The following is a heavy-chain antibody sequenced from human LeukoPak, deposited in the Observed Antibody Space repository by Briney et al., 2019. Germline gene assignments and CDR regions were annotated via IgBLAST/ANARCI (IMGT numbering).Heavy chain of an antibody. CDR2: ISAYNGST. CDR1: GYTFTSYG. CDR3: ARDDPTRYSSGDAGDY. V-gene: IGHV1-18*01. Sequence: ASVKVSCKASGYTFTSYGISWVRQAPGQGLEWMGWISAYNGSTNYAQKFQGRVTMTTDTSTSTAYTELRSLRSDDTAVHYCARDDPTRYSSGDAGDYWGQGTLVTVSS. D-gene: IGHD6-19*01. J-gene: IGHJ4*02.